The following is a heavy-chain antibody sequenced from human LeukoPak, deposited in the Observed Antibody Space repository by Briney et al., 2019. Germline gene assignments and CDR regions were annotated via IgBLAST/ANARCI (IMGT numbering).Heavy chain of an antibody. V-gene: IGHV4-4*07. J-gene: IGHJ5*02. CDR1: GGSISSYY. D-gene: IGHD3-3*01. Sequence: KPSETLSLTCTVSGGSISSYYWSWIRQPAGKGLEWIGRIYTSGSTNYNPSLKSRVTMSVDTSKNQFSLKLSSVTAADTAVYYCAREDPYDFWSGYYLVDPWGQGTLVTVSS. CDR3: AREDPYDFWSGYYLVDP. CDR2: IYTSGST.